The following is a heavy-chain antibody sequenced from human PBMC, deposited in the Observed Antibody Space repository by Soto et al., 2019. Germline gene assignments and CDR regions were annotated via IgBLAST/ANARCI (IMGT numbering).Heavy chain of an antibody. CDR2: IYYSGST. CDR1: GGSISSYY. D-gene: IGHD3-10*01. V-gene: IGHV4-59*08. CDR3: ARYYGSEQDV. J-gene: IGHJ6*04. Sequence: SETLSLTCTVSGGSISSYYWSWIRQPPGKGLEWIGYIYYSGSTNYNPSLKSRVTISVDTSKNQFSLKLSSVTAADTAVYYCARYYGSEQDVWGKGTTVTVSS.